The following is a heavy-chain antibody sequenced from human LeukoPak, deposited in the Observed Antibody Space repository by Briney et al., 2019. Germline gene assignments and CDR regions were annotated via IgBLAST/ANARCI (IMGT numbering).Heavy chain of an antibody. D-gene: IGHD6-13*01. Sequence: SVKVSFKASGGTFTSYAISWVRQAPGQGLEWMGGNITIFGTESSAQKFKGRVTITTDEYTSTAYMELSSLRSEDTAVYYCARDSVKLGIAAAGNDYWGQGTLVTVSS. CDR1: GGTFTSYA. CDR3: ARDSVKLGIAAAGNDY. CDR2: NITIFGTE. J-gene: IGHJ4*02. V-gene: IGHV1-69*05.